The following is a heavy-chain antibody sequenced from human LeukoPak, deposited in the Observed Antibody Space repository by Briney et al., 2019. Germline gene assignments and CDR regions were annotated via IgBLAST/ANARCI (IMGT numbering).Heavy chain of an antibody. CDR3: ARVQFFGTYSEAFDI. D-gene: IGHD1-26*01. V-gene: IGHV3-53*01. CDR2: IYTGGTK. CDR1: GFTVSNTF. J-gene: IGHJ3*02. Sequence: GGSLRLSCAASGFTVSNTFVTWVRQAPGKGPEWVSIIYTGGTKHHADSVRGRFTNSRDDSKNTLYLQMNSLRAEDTAVYYCARVQFFGTYSEAFDIWGRGTMVTVSS.